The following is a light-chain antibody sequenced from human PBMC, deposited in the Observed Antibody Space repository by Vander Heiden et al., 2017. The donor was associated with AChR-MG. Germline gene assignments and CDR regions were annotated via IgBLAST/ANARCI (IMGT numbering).Light chain of an antibody. CDR1: QSVSSSY. CDR2: GAS. Sequence: ELVLTQSPGTLSLSPGERATLPCRASQSVSSSYLAWYQQKPGQAPRLLIYGASSRATGIPDRFSGSGSETDFTLTISKLEPEDCAVYYCQQYGSSPYTFGQGSKLEIK. J-gene: IGKJ2*01. V-gene: IGKV3-20*01. CDR3: QQYGSSPYT.